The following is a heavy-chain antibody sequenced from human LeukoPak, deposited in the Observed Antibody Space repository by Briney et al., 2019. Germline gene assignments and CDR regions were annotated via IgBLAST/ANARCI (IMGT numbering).Heavy chain of an antibody. CDR1: GYTFTDYY. Sequence: ASVKVSCKASGYTFTDYYIHWVRQAPGQGLEWMGWINPNSGGTNYAQKFQGRVTMTRDTSISTAYMELSRLRSDDTAVYYCARVDYYDSSGSLYYFDYWGQGTLVTVSS. D-gene: IGHD3-22*01. CDR3: ARVDYYDSSGSLYYFDY. CDR2: INPNSGGT. J-gene: IGHJ4*02. V-gene: IGHV1-2*02.